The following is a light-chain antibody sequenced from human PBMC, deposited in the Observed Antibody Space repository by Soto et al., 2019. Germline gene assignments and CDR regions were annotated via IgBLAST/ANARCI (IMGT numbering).Light chain of an antibody. CDR1: QSISSY. J-gene: IGKJ4*01. Sequence: DIQMTQSPSSLSASVGDRVTITCRASQSISSYLNWYQQKPGKAPQLLIYAASSLQSGVPSRFSGSGSGTDFTLTISSLQPEDFVTYFCHQSYSPLTFGGGTKVEIK. CDR2: AAS. CDR3: HQSYSPLT. V-gene: IGKV1-39*01.